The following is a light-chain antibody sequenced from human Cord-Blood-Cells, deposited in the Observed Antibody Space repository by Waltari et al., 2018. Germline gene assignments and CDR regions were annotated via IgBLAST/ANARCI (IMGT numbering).Light chain of an antibody. V-gene: IGLV4-69*01. CDR3: QTWGTGMV. CDR2: LNSDGSH. Sequence: QLVLTQSPSASASLGASAKLTCTLSRGHSSSAIAWVQQQPENGPRYLMKLNSDGSHSKGDGIPDRFSGSSSGAERYLTISSLQSEDEADYYCQTWGTGMVFGGGTKLTVL. CDR1: RGHSSSA. J-gene: IGLJ3*02.